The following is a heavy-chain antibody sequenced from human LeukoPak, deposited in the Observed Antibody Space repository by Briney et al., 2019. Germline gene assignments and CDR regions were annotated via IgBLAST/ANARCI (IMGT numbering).Heavy chain of an antibody. CDR2: IYSGGRT. V-gene: IGHV3-53*01. D-gene: IGHD2-15*01. CDR3: ASKLGSYCSGSNCHNYYYYMDV. CDR1: GFTVSSNC. Sequence: PGGSLRLSCTASGFTVSSNCMSWVRQAPGKGLEWVSLIYSGGRTYHADSVKGRFTISRDNSKNTLYLQMNSLRAEDSAVYYCASKLGSYCSGSNCHNYYYYMDVWGKGTTVTVSS. J-gene: IGHJ6*03.